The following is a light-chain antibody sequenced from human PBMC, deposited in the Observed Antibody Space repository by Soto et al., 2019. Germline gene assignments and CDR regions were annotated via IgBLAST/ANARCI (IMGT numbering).Light chain of an antibody. CDR1: QSISSW. CDR3: QQYNSPWT. Sequence: DIQMTQSPSTLSASVGDRVTITCRASQSISSWLAWYQQKPGKAPKLLIYDASSLESGVPSRFSCSGSVTEFTLTISSLQPDDFATYYCQQYNSPWTFGQGTKVEIK. J-gene: IGKJ1*01. V-gene: IGKV1-5*01. CDR2: DAS.